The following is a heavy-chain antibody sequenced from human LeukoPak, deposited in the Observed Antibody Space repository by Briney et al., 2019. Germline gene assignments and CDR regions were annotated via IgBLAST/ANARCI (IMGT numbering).Heavy chain of an antibody. CDR3: ARSDENYYYMDV. J-gene: IGHJ6*03. CDR2: IYPSGST. CDR1: GYSISSGYY. Sequence: SETLSLTCTVSGYSISSGYYWGWIRQPPGKGLEWIGSIYPSGSTYYYPSLKSRVTISLDTSKNQFSLKLSSVTAADTAVYYCARSDENYYYMDVWGKGTTVTISS. V-gene: IGHV4-38-2*02.